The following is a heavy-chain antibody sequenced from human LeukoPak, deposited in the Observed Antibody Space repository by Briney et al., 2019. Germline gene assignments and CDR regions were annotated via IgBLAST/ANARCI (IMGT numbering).Heavy chain of an antibody. CDR2: ISGGGGST. J-gene: IGHJ4*02. D-gene: IGHD1-26*01. CDR3: AKTYGSYYFDD. CDR1: GFTFSNYA. Sequence: GGSLRLSCVASGFTFSNYAMSWVRQAPGKGLEWVSGISGGGGSTYYADSVKSRFTISRDNSKNTLYLQMNSLRAEDTAVYYCAKTYGSYYFDDWGQGTLVTVSS. V-gene: IGHV3-23*01.